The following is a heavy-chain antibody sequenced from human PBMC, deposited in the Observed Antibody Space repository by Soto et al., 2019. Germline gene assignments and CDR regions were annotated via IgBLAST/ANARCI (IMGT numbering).Heavy chain of an antibody. CDR2: ISWNSGSI. CDR3: AKAGRRWYYYDSSGYYNFDY. CDR1: GFTFDDYA. Sequence: PGGSLRLSCAASGFTFDDYAMHWVRQAPGKGLEWVSGISWNSGSIGYADSVKGRFTISRDSAKNSLYLQMNSLRAEDTALYYCAKAGRRWYYYDSSGYYNFDYWGQGTLVTVSS. V-gene: IGHV3-9*01. J-gene: IGHJ4*02. D-gene: IGHD3-22*01.